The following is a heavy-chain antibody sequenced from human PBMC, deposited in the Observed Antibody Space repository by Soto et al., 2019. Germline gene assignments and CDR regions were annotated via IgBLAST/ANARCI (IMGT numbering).Heavy chain of an antibody. CDR1: GFTFTNYR. CDR2: IINDGTTT. CDR3: ARERYGSSWSDLDS. J-gene: IGHJ4*02. V-gene: IGHV3-74*03. D-gene: IGHD6-13*01. Sequence: GGSLRLSCAASGFTFTNYRMHWVRQPPGKGLVWVSHIINDGTTTTYADSVKGRFTISRDNARNTLYLQMTSLRAEDTAIYYCARERYGSSWSDLDSWGQGTLVTVSS.